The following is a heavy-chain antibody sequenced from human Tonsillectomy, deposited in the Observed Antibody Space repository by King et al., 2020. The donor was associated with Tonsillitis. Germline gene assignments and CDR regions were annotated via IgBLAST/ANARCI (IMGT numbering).Heavy chain of an antibody. Sequence: QLQESGSGLVKPSQTLSLTCAVSGGSISSGGYSWSWIRQPPGKGLEWIGFIYHSGSTYYNPSLKGRVTISVDRSKNQFSLKLSSVTAADTAGYYCARGRDSGSYYPFDYWGQGTLVTVSS. CDR3: ARGRDSGSYYPFDY. V-gene: IGHV4-30-2*01. D-gene: IGHD1-26*01. J-gene: IGHJ4*02. CDR2: IYHSGST. CDR1: GGSISSGGYS.